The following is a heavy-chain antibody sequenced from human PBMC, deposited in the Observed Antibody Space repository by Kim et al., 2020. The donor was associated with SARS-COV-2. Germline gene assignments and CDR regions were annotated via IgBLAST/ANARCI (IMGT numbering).Heavy chain of an antibody. Sequence: SETLSLTCAVYGGSFSGYYWSWIRQPPGKGLEWIGEINHSGSTNYNPSLKSRVTISVDTSKNQFSLKLSSVTAADTAVYYCARAGYYYDSSGYYYFDYWGQGTLVTVSS. CDR2: INHSGST. V-gene: IGHV4-34*01. D-gene: IGHD3-22*01. CDR1: GGSFSGYY. CDR3: ARAGYYYDSSGYYYFDY. J-gene: IGHJ4*02.